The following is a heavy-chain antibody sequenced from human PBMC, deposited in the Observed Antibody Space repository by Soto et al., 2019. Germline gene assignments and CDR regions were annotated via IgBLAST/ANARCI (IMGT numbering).Heavy chain of an antibody. CDR2: ISGSGDTT. CDR1: GFTFSHYA. J-gene: IGHJ4*02. D-gene: IGHD4-17*01. CDR3: AKEGGTATTPYVAH. V-gene: IGHV3-23*01. Sequence: EVQLLESGGGLVQPGGSLRLSCAASGFTFSHYAMSWVRQAPGEGLEWVSAISGSGDTTFYADSVKGRFTIYRDNSRNTLYLQMSSLRAEDTALFYCAKEGGTATTPYVAHWGQGTLVTVSS.